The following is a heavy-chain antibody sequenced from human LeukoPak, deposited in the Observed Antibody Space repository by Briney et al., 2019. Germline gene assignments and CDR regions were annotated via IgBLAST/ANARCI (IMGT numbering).Heavy chain of an antibody. CDR2: IYFNGNI. D-gene: IGHD5-12*01. V-gene: IGHV4-39*07. CDR1: GGSIRSNNHY. Sequence: PSETLSLTCAVSGGSIRSNNHYWGWIRQPPGKGLEWIGNIYFNGNIAYNSSLQSRVTISVDTSKNQFSLRLNSVTSADTAMYYCARVELIVALPTSFDPWGQGTLVTVSS. J-gene: IGHJ5*02. CDR3: ARVELIVALPTSFDP.